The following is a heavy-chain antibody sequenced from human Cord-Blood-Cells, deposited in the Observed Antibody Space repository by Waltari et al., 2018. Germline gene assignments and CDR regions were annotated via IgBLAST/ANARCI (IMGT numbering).Heavy chain of an antibody. CDR3: ADEGGLDDY. CDR2: ISYEGSNK. D-gene: IGHD1-1*01. Sequence: QVQLVESGGGVVQPGRSLRLSCAASGFTFSSYGMHWVRQAPGKGLGWLAVISYEGSNKYYADSVKGRFTISRDNSKNTLYLQMNSLRAEDTAVYYCADEGGLDDYWGQGTLVTVSS. V-gene: IGHV3-30*18. CDR1: GFTFSSYG. J-gene: IGHJ4*02.